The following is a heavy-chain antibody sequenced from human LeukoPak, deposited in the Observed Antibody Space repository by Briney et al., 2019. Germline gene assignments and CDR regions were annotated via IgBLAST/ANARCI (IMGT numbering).Heavy chain of an antibody. CDR3: AINDGGGSYYKSDF. V-gene: IGHV4-34*01. J-gene: IGHJ4*02. CDR1: GGSFSGYY. D-gene: IGHD3-10*01. CDR2: INQSGTT. Sequence: PSETLSLTCAVYGGSFSGYYWSWIRRSPGKGLEWIGEINQSGTTNYNPSLKSRVTISIDTSKNQFSLKLNSVTAADTAVYYCAINDGGGSYYKSDFWGQGILVTVSS.